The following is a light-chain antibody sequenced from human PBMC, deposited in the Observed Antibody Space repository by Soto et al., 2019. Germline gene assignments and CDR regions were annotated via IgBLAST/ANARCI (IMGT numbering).Light chain of an antibody. CDR1: QTVTDY. Sequence: DIQMTQSPSSLSASVGDRVTITCRAGQTVTDYLNWYQHKPGKAPKLLIYIASILQTGVPSRFTGSQSGTEFTLTITSLQPEDFATYYCQQVNNYPITFGQGTRLEI. CDR3: QQVNNYPIT. V-gene: IGKV1-9*01. CDR2: IAS. J-gene: IGKJ5*01.